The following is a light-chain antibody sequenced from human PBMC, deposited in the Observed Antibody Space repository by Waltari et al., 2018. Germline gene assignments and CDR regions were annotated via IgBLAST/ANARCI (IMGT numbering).Light chain of an antibody. CDR2: NAS. CDR3: QQYGSPPRT. J-gene: IGKJ1*01. Sequence: PGERATLSCRASQAISNNYLAWYQQKPGQAPRLLIYNASLRGTGIPDKFSGSWSGTDFTLTISRLGPEDFAVYYCQQYGSPPRTFGQGTKVEIK. CDR1: QAISNNY. V-gene: IGKV3-20*01.